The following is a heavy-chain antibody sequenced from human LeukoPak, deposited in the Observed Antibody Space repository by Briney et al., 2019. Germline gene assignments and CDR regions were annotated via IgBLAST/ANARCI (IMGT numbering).Heavy chain of an antibody. CDR3: ARHGSGWPDYMDV. V-gene: IGHV3-21*01. J-gene: IGHJ6*03. Sequence: GGSLRLSCAASGFTFSSYSMNWVRQAPGKGLEWVSSISSSSSYIYYADSVKGRFTISRDNAKNSLYLQMNSLRAEDTAVYYCARHGSGWPDYMDVWGKGTTVTVSS. CDR2: ISSSSSYI. CDR1: GFTFSSYS. D-gene: IGHD6-19*01.